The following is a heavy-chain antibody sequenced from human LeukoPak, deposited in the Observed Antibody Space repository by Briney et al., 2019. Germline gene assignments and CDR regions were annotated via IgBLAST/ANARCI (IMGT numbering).Heavy chain of an antibody. CDR2: IYHSGST. V-gene: IGHV4-38-2*02. J-gene: IGHJ6*03. CDR3: ARSDLGADYHYYYMDV. Sequence: SETLSLTCTVSGYSISSGYYWGWIRQPPGKGLEWIGSIYHSGSTYYNPSLKSRVTISVDTSKNQFSLKLSSVTAADTAVYYCARSDLGADYHYYYMDVWGKGTTVTISS. D-gene: IGHD3-16*01. CDR1: GYSISSGYY.